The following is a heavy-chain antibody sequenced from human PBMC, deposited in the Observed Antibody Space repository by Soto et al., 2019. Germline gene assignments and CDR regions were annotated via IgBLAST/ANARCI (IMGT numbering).Heavy chain of an antibody. Sequence: PGGSLRLSCGASGFTFTNAWMSWVRQPPGKGLDWFGRIKSKTDGWTTDYVTPVKGRFSISRDDSKNTLYLQLNSLKTEDTAIYYCATSNYYESGTFPQAPFDYWGQGTLVTVSS. CDR2: IKSKTDGWTT. CDR1: GFTFTNAW. J-gene: IGHJ4*02. CDR3: ATSNYYESGTFPQAPFDY. V-gene: IGHV3-15*01. D-gene: IGHD3-10*01.